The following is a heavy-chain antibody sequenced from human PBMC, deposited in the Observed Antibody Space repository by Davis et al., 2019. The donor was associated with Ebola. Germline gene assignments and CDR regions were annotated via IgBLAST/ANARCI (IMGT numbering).Heavy chain of an antibody. J-gene: IGHJ4*02. CDR3: ARDIGHFTNYGCY. CDR1: GFTFSSYW. Sequence: GESLKISCEASGFTFSSYWMSWVRQIPGKGLEWVANIKEDGSEKKYVESVKGRFTISRDNAKNSLYLQMNSLRAEDTAVYYCARDIGHFTNYGCYWGQGALATVSS. CDR2: IKEDGSEK. V-gene: IGHV3-7*03. D-gene: IGHD4-11*01.